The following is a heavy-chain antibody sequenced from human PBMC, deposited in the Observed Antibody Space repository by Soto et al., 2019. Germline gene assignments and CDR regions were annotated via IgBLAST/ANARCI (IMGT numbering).Heavy chain of an antibody. Sequence: GGSLRLSCAASGFTFSTYWMHWVRQAPGKGLVWVSRINSDESSTTYADSVKGRFTISRDNAKNTLYLQMNSLRAEDTAVYYCVRSPVTPPNWFDRWGQGTLVTVSS. CDR2: INSDESST. V-gene: IGHV3-74*01. CDR3: VRSPVTPPNWFDR. CDR1: GFTFSTYW. D-gene: IGHD2-21*02. J-gene: IGHJ5*02.